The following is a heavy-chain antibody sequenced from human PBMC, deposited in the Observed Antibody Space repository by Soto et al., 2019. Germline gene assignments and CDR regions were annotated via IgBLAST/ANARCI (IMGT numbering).Heavy chain of an antibody. CDR1: GYTFNFYG. CDR2: VSGFNGNT. J-gene: IGHJ4*02. V-gene: IGHV1-18*01. D-gene: IGHD3-16*01. CDR3: ARIGVSSGHESPDFDS. Sequence: ASVKVSCKASGYTFNFYGITWVRQAPGQGLEWMGWVSGFNGNTNYAADLQGRVTMTTDTSTSTAYMELRGLRSDDTAVYYCARIGVSSGHESPDFDSWGQGTLVTVSS.